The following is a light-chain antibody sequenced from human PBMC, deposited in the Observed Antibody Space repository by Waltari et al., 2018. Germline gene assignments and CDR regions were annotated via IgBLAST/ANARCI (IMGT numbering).Light chain of an antibody. V-gene: IGKV3-11*01. Sequence: EIVLTQSPATLSLSPGERATLSCRASQTVRSFLAWYQQKPGQAPRLPIFDASSRAPGIPAKFRWSGSGTDFPLTVSNLAGEDFAVYYCLQRSNWPYTFGQGTRVEIK. CDR3: LQRSNWPYT. CDR2: DAS. J-gene: IGKJ2*01. CDR1: QTVRSF.